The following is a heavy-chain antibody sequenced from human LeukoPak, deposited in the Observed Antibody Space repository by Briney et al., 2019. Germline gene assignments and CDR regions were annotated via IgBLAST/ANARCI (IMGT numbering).Heavy chain of an antibody. CDR1: GFTFSSYA. D-gene: IGHD6-13*01. CDR2: ISYDGSNK. Sequence: PGGSLRLSCAASGFTFSSYAMHWVRQAPGKGLEWVAVISYDGSNKYYADSVKGRFTISRDNSKNTLYLQMNSLRAEDTAVYYCARGLNRRTTSSWYGNYFDYWGQGTLVTVSS. V-gene: IGHV3-30-3*01. CDR3: ARGLNRRTTSSWYGNYFDY. J-gene: IGHJ4*02.